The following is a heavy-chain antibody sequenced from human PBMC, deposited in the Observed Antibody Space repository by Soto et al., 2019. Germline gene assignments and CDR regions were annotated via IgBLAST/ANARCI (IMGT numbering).Heavy chain of an antibody. CDR2: INTNTGNP. CDR1: GYTFTSYA. J-gene: IGHJ6*02. CDR3: ASPGVTRGYYGMDV. Sequence: ASVKVPCKASGYTFTSYAMNWVRQAPGQGLEWMGWINTNTGNPTYAQGFTGRFVFSLDTSVSTAYLQICSLKAEDTAVYYCASPGVTRGYYGMDVWGQGTTVTVSS. D-gene: IGHD2-8*01. V-gene: IGHV7-4-1*01.